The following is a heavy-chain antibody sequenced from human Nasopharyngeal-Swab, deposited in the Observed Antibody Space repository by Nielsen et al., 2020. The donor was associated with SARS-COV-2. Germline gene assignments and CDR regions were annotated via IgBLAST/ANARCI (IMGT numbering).Heavy chain of an antibody. D-gene: IGHD6-25*01. CDR3: ARDRGSGWPYYYYYGMDV. J-gene: IGHJ6*02. V-gene: IGHV6-1*01. Sequence: WIRQSPSRGLEWLGRTYYRSKWYNDYAVSVKSRITINPDTSKNQFSLQLNSVTPEDTAVYYCARDRGSGWPYYYYYGMDVWGQGTTVTVSS. CDR2: TYYRSKWYN.